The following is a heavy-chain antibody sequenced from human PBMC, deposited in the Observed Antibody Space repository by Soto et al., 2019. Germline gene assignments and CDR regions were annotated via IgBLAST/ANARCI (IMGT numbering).Heavy chain of an antibody. Sequence: GGSLRLSCAASGFTFSSYAMSWVRQAPGKGLEWVSAISGSGGSTYYADSVKGRFTISRDKSKNTLYLQMHSLRAEDTAVYYCAKSVYGDYQNWFDPWGQGTLVTVSS. J-gene: IGHJ5*02. CDR3: AKSVYGDYQNWFDP. CDR2: ISGSGGST. V-gene: IGHV3-23*01. D-gene: IGHD4-17*01. CDR1: GFTFSSYA.